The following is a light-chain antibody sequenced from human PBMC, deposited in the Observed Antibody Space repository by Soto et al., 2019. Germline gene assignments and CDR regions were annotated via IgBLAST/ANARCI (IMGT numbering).Light chain of an antibody. CDR3: PQYNNWPPIT. CDR1: QSVSSN. Sequence: EIVMTQSPATLSVSPGERATLSCRASQSVSSNLAWYQQKPGQAPRLLIYGASTRATGIPAMFSGSGSGTEFTLTISSLQSEDFAVYYCPQYNNWPPITFGQGTRLEI. J-gene: IGKJ5*01. CDR2: GAS. V-gene: IGKV3-15*01.